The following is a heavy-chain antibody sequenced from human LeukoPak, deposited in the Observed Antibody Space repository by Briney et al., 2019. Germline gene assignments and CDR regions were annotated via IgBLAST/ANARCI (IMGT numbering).Heavy chain of an antibody. D-gene: IGHD3-9*01. CDR3: ARGGPRYFDWYQHDY. Sequence: PSETLSLTCTVSGGSVSSGSYSWSWIRQPPGKGLEWIGYIYYSGSTNYSPSLKSRVTISADTSKNQFSLKLSSVTAADTAVYYCARGGPRYFDWYQHDYWGQGTLVTVSS. J-gene: IGHJ4*02. CDR1: GGSVSSGSYS. V-gene: IGHV4-61*01. CDR2: IYYSGST.